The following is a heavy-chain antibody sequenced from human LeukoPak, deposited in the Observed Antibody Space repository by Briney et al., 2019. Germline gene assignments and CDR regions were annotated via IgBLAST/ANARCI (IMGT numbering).Heavy chain of an antibody. Sequence: ASVKVSCKASGYTFTSYSMHWVRQAPGQGLEWMGIINANSGNTSYAQKFQGRVTITRDTSTSTVYMELRSLRSEDTAVYYCARDSEAITMFGVDTIPHWYDPWGQGTLVTVSS. D-gene: IGHD3-3*01. CDR2: INANSGNT. CDR1: GYTFTSYS. V-gene: IGHV1-46*01. CDR3: ARDSEAITMFGVDTIPHWYDP. J-gene: IGHJ5*02.